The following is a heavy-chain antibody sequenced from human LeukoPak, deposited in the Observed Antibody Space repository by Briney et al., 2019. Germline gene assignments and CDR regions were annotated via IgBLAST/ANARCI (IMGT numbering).Heavy chain of an antibody. J-gene: IGHJ2*01. D-gene: IGHD6-13*01. CDR1: GGSISSYY. Sequence: SETLSLTCTVSGGSISSYYWSWIRQPPGKGLEWIGFIYYSGSTNYNPSLKSRVSMSVDTSKRQFSLKLSSVTAADTAVYYCARVSSSWYQDWYFDLWGRGTVVTVSS. V-gene: IGHV4-59*12. CDR2: IYYSGST. CDR3: ARVSSSWYQDWYFDL.